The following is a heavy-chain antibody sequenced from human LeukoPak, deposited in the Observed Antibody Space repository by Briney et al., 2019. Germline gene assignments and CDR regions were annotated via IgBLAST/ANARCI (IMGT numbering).Heavy chain of an antibody. Sequence: GGSLRLSCAASGFTFSSYRMNWVRQAPGKGLEWVSSISSRSSYIYYADSLKGRFTISRDNAKNSLYLNIHSLRAEDTAVYYCAREGLRIAARRGTRDYMDVWGKGTTVIVSS. CDR3: AREGLRIAARRGTRDYMDV. V-gene: IGHV3-21*04. D-gene: IGHD6-6*01. CDR2: ISSRSSYI. CDR1: GFTFSSYR. J-gene: IGHJ6*03.